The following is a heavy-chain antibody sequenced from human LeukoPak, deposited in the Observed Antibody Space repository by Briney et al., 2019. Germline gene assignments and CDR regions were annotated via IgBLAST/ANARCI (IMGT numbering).Heavy chain of an antibody. CDR1: GYTFTSYA. J-gene: IGHJ4*02. CDR2: ISAYNGNT. CDR3: AREGGHNDYVWGSYRLGIDY. V-gene: IGHV1-18*01. Sequence: GASVKVSCKASGYTFTSYAMNWVRQAPGQGLEWMGWISAYNGNTNYAQKLQGRVTMTTDTTTSTAYMELRSLRSDDTAVYYCAREGGHNDYVWGSYRLGIDYWGQGTLVTVSS. D-gene: IGHD3-16*02.